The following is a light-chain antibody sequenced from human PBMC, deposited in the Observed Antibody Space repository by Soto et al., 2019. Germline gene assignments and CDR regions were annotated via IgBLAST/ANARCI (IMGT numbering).Light chain of an antibody. CDR2: DAS. CDR3: QHYSAYSPWT. J-gene: IGKJ1*01. V-gene: IGKV3-15*01. Sequence: EIVMTQSPATLSVSPGERATLSCRASQSVFNNLAWYQQKPGQAPRLLIYDASTRATGIPARFSGSGSGTEFTLTIGSLQPDDFATYYCQHYSAYSPWTFGQGTKVDI. CDR1: QSVFNN.